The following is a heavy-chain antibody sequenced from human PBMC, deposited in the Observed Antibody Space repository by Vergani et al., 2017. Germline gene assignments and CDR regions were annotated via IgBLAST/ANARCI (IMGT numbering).Heavy chain of an antibody. V-gene: IGHV3-15*01. CDR1: GFTFSNAW. CDR2: IKSKTDGGTT. J-gene: IGHJ4*02. CDR3: TTDLWAYSGYDGFFF. D-gene: IGHD5-12*01. Sequence: EVQLVESGGGLVKPGGSLRLSCAASGFTFSNAWMSWVRQAPGKGLEWVGRIKSKTDGGTTDYAAPVKGRFTISRDDSKNTLYLQMNSLKTEDTAVYYCTTDLWAYSGYDGFFFWGQGTLVTVSS.